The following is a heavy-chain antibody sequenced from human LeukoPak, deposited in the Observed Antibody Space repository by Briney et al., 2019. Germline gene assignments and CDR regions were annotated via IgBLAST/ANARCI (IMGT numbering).Heavy chain of an antibody. D-gene: IGHD3-22*01. CDR1: GFTFSSYA. Sequence: PGGSLRLSCAASGFTFSSYAMSWVRQAPGKGLEWVSAISGSGGSTYYADSVKGRFTISRDNSKNTLYLQMNSLRAEDMAVYYCAKGTYYHDSNGSVFDYWGQGTLVTVSS. CDR2: ISGSGGST. J-gene: IGHJ4*02. V-gene: IGHV3-23*01. CDR3: AKGTYYHDSNGSVFDY.